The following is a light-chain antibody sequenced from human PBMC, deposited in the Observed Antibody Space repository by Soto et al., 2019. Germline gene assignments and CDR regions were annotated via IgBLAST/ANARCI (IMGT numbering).Light chain of an antibody. J-gene: IGKJ3*01. CDR2: GAS. CDR3: QQYGSSLLT. CDR1: QSVSSSY. Sequence: EIVLTQSPGTLSLSPGERATLSCRASQSVSSSYLAWYQQKPGQAPRLLIYGASSRATGIPDRFSGSGSRTDFTLSISRLEPEDCAVYYCQQYGSSLLTFGPGTKVDIK. V-gene: IGKV3-20*01.